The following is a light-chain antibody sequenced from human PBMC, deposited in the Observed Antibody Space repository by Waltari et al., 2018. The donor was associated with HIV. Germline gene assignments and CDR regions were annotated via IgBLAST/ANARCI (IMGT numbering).Light chain of an antibody. Sequence: QSALTQPPSASGFPGQSVTISCTGTSSNVGGSNYVPWYHPYPGKAPNLLIYEITRRPSVLPDRFSGSKSCSTAALPVSALQAEDEADYYCSSSSCVDTLVFGGGTKLTVL. CDR1: SSNVGGSNY. CDR3: SSSSCVDTLV. CDR2: EIT. V-gene: IGLV2-8*01. J-gene: IGLJ3*02.